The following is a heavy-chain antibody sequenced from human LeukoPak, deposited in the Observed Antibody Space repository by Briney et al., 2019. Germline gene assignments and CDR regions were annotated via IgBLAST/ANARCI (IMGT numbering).Heavy chain of an antibody. Sequence: PGGSLRLSCAASGFTFSSYAMHWVRQAPGKGLEWVAVISYDGSNKYYADSVKGRFTISRDNSKNTLYLQMNSLRAEDTAVYYCARWPEDCSGGSCYPPYYYGMDVWGQGTTVTVSS. CDR1: GFTFSSYA. CDR3: ARWPEDCSGGSCYPPYYYGMDV. V-gene: IGHV3-30-3*01. CDR2: ISYDGSNK. D-gene: IGHD2-15*01. J-gene: IGHJ6*02.